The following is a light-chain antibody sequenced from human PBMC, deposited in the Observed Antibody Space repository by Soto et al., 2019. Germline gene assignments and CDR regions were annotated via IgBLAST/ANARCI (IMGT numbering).Light chain of an antibody. Sequence: DIQMTQSQSSLSASVGDRVTITCRASQSISSYLNWYQQKPGKAPKLLIYAASSLQSGVPSRFSGSGSGTDFTLPISSMQPEDVATYYCQQSYSTPPWTFGQGTKVEIK. J-gene: IGKJ1*01. CDR3: QQSYSTPPWT. CDR2: AAS. V-gene: IGKV1-39*01. CDR1: QSISSY.